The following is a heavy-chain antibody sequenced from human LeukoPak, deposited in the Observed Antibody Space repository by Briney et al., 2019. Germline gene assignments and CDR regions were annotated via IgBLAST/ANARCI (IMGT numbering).Heavy chain of an antibody. CDR3: ARGPSKGMATT. J-gene: IGHJ4*02. D-gene: IGHD5-24*01. Sequence: KTSETLSLTCAVYGGSFSGYYWSWIRQPPGKGLEWIGEINHSGSTNYNPSLKSRVTISVDTSKNQFYLKLSSVTAADTAVYYCARGPSKGMATTWGQGTLVTVSS. CDR2: INHSGST. CDR1: GGSFSGYY. V-gene: IGHV4-34*01.